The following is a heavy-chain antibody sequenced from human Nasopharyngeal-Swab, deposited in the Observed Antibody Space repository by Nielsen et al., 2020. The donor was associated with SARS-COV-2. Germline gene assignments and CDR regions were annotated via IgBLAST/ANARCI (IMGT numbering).Heavy chain of an antibody. D-gene: IGHD2-2*01. CDR3: ARHGGFCSSTNCYGGWFDP. V-gene: IGHV5-51*01. CDR1: GYTFSSYW. J-gene: IGHJ5*02. Sequence: GESLKISCQGSGYTFSSYWIAWVRQMPGKGLGWMGMIYPSDSDTRYSPYFQGQVTMSVDKSINTAYLHWSSLKASDTAMYYCARHGGFCSSTNCYGGWFDPWGQGTQVIVSS. CDR2: IYPSDSDT.